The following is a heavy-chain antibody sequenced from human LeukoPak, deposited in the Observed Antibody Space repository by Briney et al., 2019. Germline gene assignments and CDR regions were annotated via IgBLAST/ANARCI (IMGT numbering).Heavy chain of an antibody. CDR3: ARDLITMVRGVKDRYGMDV. Sequence: PGGSLRLSCAASGFTFSSYGMHWVRQAPGKGPEGVAVIWYDGSNKYYADSVKGRFTISRDNSKNTLYLQMNSLRAEDTAVYYCARDLITMVRGVKDRYGMDVWGQGTTVTVSS. V-gene: IGHV3-33*01. CDR1: GFTFSSYG. CDR2: IWYDGSNK. J-gene: IGHJ6*02. D-gene: IGHD3-10*01.